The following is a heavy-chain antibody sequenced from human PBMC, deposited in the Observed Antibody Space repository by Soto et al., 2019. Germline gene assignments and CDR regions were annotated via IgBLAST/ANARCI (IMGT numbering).Heavy chain of an antibody. J-gene: IGHJ6*02. V-gene: IGHV4-59*01. CDR3: ARVKRGRLNYYYYGMDV. CDR2: IYYSGST. D-gene: IGHD6-19*01. Sequence: SETLSLTCTVSGGSISSYYWSWIRQPPGKGLEWIGYIYYSGSTNYNPSLKSRVTIPVDTSKNQFSLKLSSVTAADTAVYYCARVKRGRLNYYYYGMDVWGQGTTVTVSS. CDR1: GGSISSYY.